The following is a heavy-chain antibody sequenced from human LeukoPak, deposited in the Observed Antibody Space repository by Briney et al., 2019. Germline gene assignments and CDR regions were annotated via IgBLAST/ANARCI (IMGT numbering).Heavy chain of an antibody. J-gene: IGHJ3*02. D-gene: IGHD4-23*01. Sequence: PSDTLSLTCTVSAGSISSYYWSWVRQPPGKGLEWLGYIYYSGSTNYNPSLKSRVTISVDTSKNQFSLKLSSVTAADTAVYYCARGATPTVVTPLGHAFDIWGQGTMVTVSS. CDR2: IYYSGST. CDR3: ARGATPTVVTPLGHAFDI. V-gene: IGHV4-59*07. CDR1: AGSISSYY.